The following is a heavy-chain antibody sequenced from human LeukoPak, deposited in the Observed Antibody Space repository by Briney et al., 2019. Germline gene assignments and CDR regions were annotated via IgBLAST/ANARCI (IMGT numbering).Heavy chain of an antibody. Sequence: ASVKVSCKASGYTFTSYDINWVRQATGQGLEWMGWMSPNSGNTGYAQKFQGRVTMTRNTSISTAYTELSSLRSEDTAVYYCARGLSLMVRGVIYYWGQGTLVTVSS. J-gene: IGHJ4*02. CDR1: GYTFTSYD. V-gene: IGHV1-8*01. CDR2: MSPNSGNT. D-gene: IGHD3-10*01. CDR3: ARGLSLMVRGVIYY.